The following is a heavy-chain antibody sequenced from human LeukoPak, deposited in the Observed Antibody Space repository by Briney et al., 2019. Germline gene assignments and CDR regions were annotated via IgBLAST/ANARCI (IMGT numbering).Heavy chain of an antibody. Sequence: GGSLRLSCVASGFTFSSYTMNWVRQAPGKGLEWVSSISSSSSYISNADSVKGRFTISRDNAKNSLYLQMNSLRAEDTAVYFCARGCSTTSCPADYWGQGALVTVSS. J-gene: IGHJ4*02. CDR1: GFTFSSYT. D-gene: IGHD2-2*01. V-gene: IGHV3-21*01. CDR3: ARGCSTTSCPADY. CDR2: ISSSSSYI.